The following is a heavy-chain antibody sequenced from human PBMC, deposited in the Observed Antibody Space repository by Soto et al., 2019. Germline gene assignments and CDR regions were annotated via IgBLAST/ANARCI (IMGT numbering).Heavy chain of an antibody. J-gene: IGHJ4*02. D-gene: IGHD5-18*01. CDR3: ARDTPRGYSYGSFDY. Sequence: TLSLTCTVSGGSISSGGYYWSWIRQHPGKGLEWSGYIYYSGSTYYNPALKSRVTISVDTSKNQFSLKLSSVTAAATAVYYCARDTPRGYSYGSFDYWGQGTRVTVS. CDR1: GGSISSGGYY. CDR2: IYYSGST. V-gene: IGHV4-31*03.